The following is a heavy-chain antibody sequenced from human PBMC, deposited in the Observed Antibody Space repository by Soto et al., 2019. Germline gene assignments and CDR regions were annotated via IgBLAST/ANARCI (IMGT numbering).Heavy chain of an antibody. CDR3: ARESSYCSGGSCYFDYYGMDV. CDR1: GGSISSYY. V-gene: IGHV4-59*01. Sequence: TLSLTCTVSGGSISSYYWSWIRQPPGKGLEWIGYIYYSGSTNYNPSLKSRVTISADTSRNQFSLKLSSVTAADTAVYYCARESSYCSGGSCYFDYYGMDVWGQGTTVTVSS. D-gene: IGHD2-15*01. J-gene: IGHJ6*02. CDR2: IYYSGST.